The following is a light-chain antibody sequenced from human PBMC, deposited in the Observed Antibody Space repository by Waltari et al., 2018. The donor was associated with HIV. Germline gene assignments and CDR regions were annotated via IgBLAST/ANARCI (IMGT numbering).Light chain of an antibody. V-gene: IGLV2-14*01. J-gene: IGLJ1*01. CDR1: GSDIGGYDY. CDR2: EVT. Sequence: QSALTQPASVSGSPGQSITISCTGTGSDIGGYDYVSWYQQHPGKAPKLMIYEVTNRPSWVSNRFSGSKSGNTASLTISGLQAEDEADYYCSSYTGSSTYVFGTGTKVTVL. CDR3: SSYTGSSTYV.